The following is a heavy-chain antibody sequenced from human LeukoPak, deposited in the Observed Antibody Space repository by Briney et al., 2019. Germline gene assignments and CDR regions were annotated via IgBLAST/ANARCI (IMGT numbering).Heavy chain of an antibody. CDR1: GFIFSNYD. Sequence: KPGGSLRLSCAASGFIFSNYDMNWVRQAPGKGREWVSSITVSSTSKYYVDSVKGRFTVSRDNDKNSLYLQMNSLRAEDTAVYYCATRCSSTSCYDGWGYWGQGTLVIVSS. CDR3: ATRCSSTSCYDGWGY. D-gene: IGHD2-2*01. CDR2: ITVSSTSK. V-gene: IGHV3-21*01. J-gene: IGHJ4*02.